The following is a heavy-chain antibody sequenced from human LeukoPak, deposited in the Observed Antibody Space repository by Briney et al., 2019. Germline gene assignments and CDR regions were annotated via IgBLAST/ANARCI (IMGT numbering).Heavy chain of an antibody. V-gene: IGHV3-30*04. J-gene: IGHJ4*02. CDR2: ISYDGSNK. CDR1: GFTFSSYA. D-gene: IGHD2-2*01. CDR3: AREADDIVVVPAAMPGGDY. Sequence: PGRSLRLSCAASGFTFSSYAMHWVRQAPGKGLEWVAVISYDGSNKYYADSVKGQFTISRDNSKNTLYLQMNSLRAEDTAVYYCAREADDIVVVPAAMPGGDYWGQGTLVTVSS.